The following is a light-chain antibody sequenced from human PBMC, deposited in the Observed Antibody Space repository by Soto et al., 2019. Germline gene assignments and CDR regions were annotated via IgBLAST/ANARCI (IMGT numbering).Light chain of an antibody. J-gene: IGKJ1*01. CDR2: KVS. V-gene: IGKV2-30*01. CDR3: MQGTHWPRT. CDR1: ESLVATDGITY. Sequence: DVVMTQSPVSLPVTLGQPASISCRSSESLVATDGITYLNWFHQRPGQSPRRLIYKVSDRDSGVPDRSRGSGSGTDFNLRISRVEAEDVGIYYFMQGTHWPRTFGKGTQVEIK.